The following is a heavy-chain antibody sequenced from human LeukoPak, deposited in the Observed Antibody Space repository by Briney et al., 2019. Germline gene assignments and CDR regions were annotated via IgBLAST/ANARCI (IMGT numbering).Heavy chain of an antibody. J-gene: IGHJ2*01. D-gene: IGHD2-21*02. V-gene: IGHV3-23*01. Sequence: PGGSLRLSCAASGPTFNTYAMSWVRQAPGKGLQWVSTVSGSGAGTFYGDSVKGRFTISRDNSNNTLFLQMNSLSADDTAVYFCAKGPRAGLRYWYFDLWGRGSLVTVSS. CDR2: VSGSGAGT. CDR3: AKGPRAGLRYWYFDL. CDR1: GPTFNTYA.